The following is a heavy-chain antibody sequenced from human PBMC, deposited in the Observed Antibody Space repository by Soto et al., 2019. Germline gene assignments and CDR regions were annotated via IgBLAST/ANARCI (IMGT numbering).Heavy chain of an antibody. V-gene: IGHV1-69*05. CDR1: GGTFSSYA. J-gene: IGHJ4*02. D-gene: IGHD3-22*01. CDR3: ARVEYDRSGYPEYYFDH. CDR2: IIPIFGTA. Sequence: GASVKVSCKASGGTFSSYAISWVRQAPGQGLEWMGGIIPIFGTANYAQKFQGRVTNTRDTSASTAYMELSSLRSEDTAVYYCARVEYDRSGYPEYYFDHWGQGTLVTVS.